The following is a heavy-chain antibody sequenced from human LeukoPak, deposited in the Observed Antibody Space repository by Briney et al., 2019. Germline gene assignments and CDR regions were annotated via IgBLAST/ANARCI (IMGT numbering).Heavy chain of an antibody. CDR1: GYSISGYY. J-gene: IGHJ3*02. V-gene: IGHV1-2*06. CDR3: ARGAYDYDAFDI. Sequence: ASVKVSCKNPGYSISGYYIHWVRQTPGQGLECMGRLNPNYRDTNFAQRFQGRVTMTRDTTITTAFMELNNLRSDDTAIYYCARGAYDYDAFDIWGQGTMVTVSS. D-gene: IGHD4-11*01. CDR2: LNPNYRDT.